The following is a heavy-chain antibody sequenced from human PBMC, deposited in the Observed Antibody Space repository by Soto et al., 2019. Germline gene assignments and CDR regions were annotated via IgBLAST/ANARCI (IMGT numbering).Heavy chain of an antibody. CDR2: ISAYNGDT. CDR1: GYIFTTYG. D-gene: IGHD6-19*01. Sequence: QVQLVQSGTEVKKPGASVKVSCKASGYIFTTYGISWVRQAPGQGLEWMGWISAYNGDTNYAQKFRGRVTMTTDTPTSTAYMELRSLRSDDTAGYYCARDRIGWVFEDWGQGALVTVSS. J-gene: IGHJ1*01. CDR3: ARDRIGWVFED. V-gene: IGHV1-18*01.